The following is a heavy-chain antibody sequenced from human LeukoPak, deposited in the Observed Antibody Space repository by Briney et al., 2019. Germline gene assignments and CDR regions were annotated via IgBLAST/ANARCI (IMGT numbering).Heavy chain of an antibody. Sequence: SETLSLTCTVSGGSISSYYWSWIRQPAGKGLEWIGRIYTSGSTNYNPSLKSRVTMSVDTSKNQFSLKLSSVTAADTAVYYCARDLGGYCSSTSCLYFDYWGQGTLVAVSS. J-gene: IGHJ4*02. D-gene: IGHD2-2*01. V-gene: IGHV4-4*07. CDR2: IYTSGST. CDR3: ARDLGGYCSSTSCLYFDY. CDR1: GGSISSYY.